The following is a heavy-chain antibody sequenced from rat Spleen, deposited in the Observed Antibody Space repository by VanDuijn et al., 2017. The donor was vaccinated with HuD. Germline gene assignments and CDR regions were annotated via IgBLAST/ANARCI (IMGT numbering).Heavy chain of an antibody. Sequence: EVQLVESGGGLIQPGRSLKLSCAASGFTFSDYNMAWVRQAPKKGLEWVATIIYDGSRTYYRDSVKGRFTVSRDDAKSTLHLQMDSLRSEDTATYYCTTYGGLRNWFAYWGQGTLVTVSS. CDR3: TTYGGLRNWFAY. J-gene: IGHJ3*01. CDR1: GFTFSDYN. V-gene: IGHV5S10*01. D-gene: IGHD4-1*01. CDR2: IIYDGSRT.